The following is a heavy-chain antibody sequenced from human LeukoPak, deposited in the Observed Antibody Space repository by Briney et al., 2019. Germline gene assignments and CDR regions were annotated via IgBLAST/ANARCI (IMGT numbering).Heavy chain of an antibody. D-gene: IGHD6-13*01. CDR2: ISSNGGST. CDR1: GFTFSSYA. CDR3: ARDMGSSWTHYFDY. J-gene: IGHJ4*02. V-gene: IGHV3-64*01. Sequence: GGSLRLSCAASGFTFSSYAMHWVRQAPGKGLECVSAISSNGGSTYYANSVKGRFTISRDNSKSTLYLQMGSLRAEDMAVYYCARDMGSSWTHYFDYWGQGTLVTVSS.